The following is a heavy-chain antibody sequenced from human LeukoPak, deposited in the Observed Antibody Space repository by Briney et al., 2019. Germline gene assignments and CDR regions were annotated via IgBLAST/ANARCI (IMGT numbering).Heavy chain of an antibody. CDR2: INIGGSV. V-gene: IGHV3-53*01. CDR3: ARVRRQVGSRWFDS. J-gene: IGHJ5*01. Sequence: GGSLRLSCAASGFPFTNNYMSWVRQAPGKGLEWVSVINIGGSVSYADSVKGRFTISRDNSNSTLYLQMNSLRVEDTALYYCARVRRQVGSRWFDSWGQGTLVTASS. D-gene: IGHD1-26*01. CDR1: GFPFTNNY.